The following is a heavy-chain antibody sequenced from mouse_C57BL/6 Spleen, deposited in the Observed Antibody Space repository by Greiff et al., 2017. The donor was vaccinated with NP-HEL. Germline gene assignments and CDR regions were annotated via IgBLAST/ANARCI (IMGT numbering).Heavy chain of an antibody. Sequence: QVQLKQPGAELVRPGSSVKLSCKASGYTFTSYWMHWVKQRPIQGLEWIGNIDPSDSETHYNQKFKDKATLTVDKSSSTAYMQLSSLTSEDSAVYYCARGGYGYHWYFDVWGTGTTVTVSS. CDR1: GYTFTSYW. J-gene: IGHJ1*03. D-gene: IGHD2-2*01. CDR3: ARGGYGYHWYFDV. CDR2: IDPSDSET. V-gene: IGHV1-52*01.